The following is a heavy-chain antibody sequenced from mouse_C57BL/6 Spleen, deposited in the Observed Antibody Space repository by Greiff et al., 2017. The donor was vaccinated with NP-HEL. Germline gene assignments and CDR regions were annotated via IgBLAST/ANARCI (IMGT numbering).Heavy chain of an antibody. CDR1: GFTFSDYY. V-gene: IGHV5-16*01. CDR3: AREDSSGPFAY. D-gene: IGHD3-2*02. CDR2: INYDGSST. J-gene: IGHJ3*01. Sequence: DVMLVESEGGLVQPGRSMKLSCTASGFTFSDYYMAWVRQVPEKGLEWVANINYDGSSTYYLDSLKSRFIISRDNAKNILYLQMSSLKSEDTATYYCAREDSSGPFAYWGQGTLVTVSA.